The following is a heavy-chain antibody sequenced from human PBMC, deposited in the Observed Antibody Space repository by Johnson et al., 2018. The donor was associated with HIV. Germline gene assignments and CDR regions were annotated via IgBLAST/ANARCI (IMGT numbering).Heavy chain of an antibody. Sequence: QAHLVESGGGVVQPGGSLRLSCAASGFTFSSYGMHWVRQAPGKGLERVAFIRYDGRNKNHAASAKARCTISRDISKNTLYLQMNSLRAEDKAANYCAKVDLWGWGGDAFDIWGQGTMVTVSS. CDR1: GFTFSSYG. CDR3: AKVDLWGWGGDAFDI. V-gene: IGHV3-30*02. CDR2: IRYDGRNK. D-gene: IGHD3-16*01. J-gene: IGHJ3*02.